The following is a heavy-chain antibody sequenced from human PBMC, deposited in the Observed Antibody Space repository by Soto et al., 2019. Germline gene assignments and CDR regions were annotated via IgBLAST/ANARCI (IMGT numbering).Heavy chain of an antibody. Sequence: GASVKVYCKASGGTFSSYTISWVRQAPGQGLEWMGRINAGNGNTKYSQKFQGRVTITRDTSASTAYMELSSLSSEDTAVYYCASLGRRYYFDYWGQGTLVTVSS. CDR1: GGTFSSYT. CDR2: INAGNGNT. V-gene: IGHV1-3*01. J-gene: IGHJ4*02. CDR3: ASLGRRYYFDY.